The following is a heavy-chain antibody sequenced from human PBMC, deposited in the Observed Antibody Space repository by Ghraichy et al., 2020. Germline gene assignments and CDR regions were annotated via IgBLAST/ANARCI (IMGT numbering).Heavy chain of an antibody. J-gene: IGHJ6*03. Sequence: SQTLSLTCAVYGGSFSDNYWTWIRQPPGKGLEWIGDINHSGSTNYNPSLKSRVTISIDTSRKQFSLKLSSLTAADAAFYYCARSVATEPNYYYYMDVWGKGTTVTVSS. CDR1: GGSFSDNY. V-gene: IGHV4-34*01. CDR2: INHSGST. D-gene: IGHD5-12*01. CDR3: ARSVATEPNYYYYMDV.